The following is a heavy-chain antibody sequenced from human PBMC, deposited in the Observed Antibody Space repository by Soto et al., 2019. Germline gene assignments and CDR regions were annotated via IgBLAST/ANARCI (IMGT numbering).Heavy chain of an antibody. J-gene: IGHJ6*02. Sequence: GGSLRLSCAASGFTFSNAWMNWVRQAPGKGLEWVGRIKSKTDGGTTDYAAPVKGRFTISRDDSKNTLYLQMNSLKTEDTAVYYCTTATDPFWYYYGMDVWGQGTTVTVSS. D-gene: IGHD3-3*01. CDR2: IKSKTDGGTT. CDR3: TTATDPFWYYYGMDV. CDR1: GFTFSNAW. V-gene: IGHV3-15*07.